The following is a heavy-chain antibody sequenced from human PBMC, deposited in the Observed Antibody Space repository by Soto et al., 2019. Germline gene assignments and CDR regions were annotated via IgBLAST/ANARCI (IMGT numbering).Heavy chain of an antibody. CDR3: ARREIQGPIDY. V-gene: IGHV4-28*01. J-gene: IGHJ4*02. D-gene: IGHD1-26*01. CDR2: IYYSGTT. Sequence: QVKLQGSGPGLVKLSDTLSITCAVSGYSISRSNWGGWFRQPPGKGLEWIGYIYYSGTTYYNPSLKSRVTMSVDTSKNQFSLKLTSVTAVDTAVYYCARREIQGPIDYWGQGTLVTVSS. CDR1: GYSISRSNW.